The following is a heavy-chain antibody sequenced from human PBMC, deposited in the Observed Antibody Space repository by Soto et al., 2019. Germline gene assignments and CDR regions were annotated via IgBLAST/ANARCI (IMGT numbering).Heavy chain of an antibody. Sequence: QVQLAQSGAEVKKPGASVKVSCNVSGHTLIELSSHWVRQAPGKGLEWMGGFDPEDGETVYAQKVQGRVTMTVDTSTDTAYMELTGLRSEATAVYFWTTLRYGSGFNYWAQGNLVTVAS. J-gene: IGHJ4*02. CDR1: GHTLIELS. D-gene: IGHD2-15*01. V-gene: IGHV1-24*01. CDR2: FDPEDGET. CDR3: TTLRYGSGFNY.